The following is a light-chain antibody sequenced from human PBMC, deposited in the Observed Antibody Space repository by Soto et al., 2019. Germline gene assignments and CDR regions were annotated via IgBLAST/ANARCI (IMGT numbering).Light chain of an antibody. CDR1: QSVRSDY. CDR3: QQYGNSPLT. V-gene: IGKV3-20*01. Sequence: EIVLTQSPDTLSLSPGQRATLSCRASQSVRSDYFAWYQQKPGQAPRVIIFGVSTRATGVPDRFSGSGSRTDFTLNISRLEPEDFALYYCQQYGNSPLTFGGGTKVEIK. J-gene: IGKJ4*01. CDR2: GVS.